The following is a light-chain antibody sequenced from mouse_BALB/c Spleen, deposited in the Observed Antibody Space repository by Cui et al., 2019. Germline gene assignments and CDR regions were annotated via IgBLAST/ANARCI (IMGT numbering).Light chain of an antibody. CDR1: SSVRY. V-gene: IGKV4-61*01. Sequence: QIDLTQSTEIMSASPGEKVSISSSGGSSVRYMYWYQQKPGSSPKPWIYRTSNLASGVPARFSGSGSGTSYSLTISSMEAEDAATYYCQQYQSYPPITFGAGTKLELK. CDR2: RTS. J-gene: IGKJ5*01. CDR3: QQYQSYPPIT.